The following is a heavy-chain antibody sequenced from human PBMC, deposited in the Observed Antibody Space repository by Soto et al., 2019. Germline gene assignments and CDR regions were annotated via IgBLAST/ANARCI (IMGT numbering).Heavy chain of an antibody. J-gene: IGHJ4*02. D-gene: IGHD6-13*01. CDR1: GFIFNNFA. CDR2: MSGPGSTT. CDR3: AKKLAAAGSNFGLLDY. Sequence: EVQLLESGGGLVQPGGSLRLSCAASGFIFNNFAMSWVRQAPGKGLEWVSSMSGPGSTTYLADSVKGRFTISRDNSKNMLYLQMNSLRAEDTAVYFCAKKLAAAGSNFGLLDYWGQGALVTVSS. V-gene: IGHV3-23*01.